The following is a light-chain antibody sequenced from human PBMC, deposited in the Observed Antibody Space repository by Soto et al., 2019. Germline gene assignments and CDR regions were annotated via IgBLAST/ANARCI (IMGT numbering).Light chain of an antibody. CDR1: SSNIGAGYN. V-gene: IGLV1-40*01. CDR2: GNR. CDR3: QAYDISLSGVV. Sequence: QSVLTQPPSVSGAPGQRVTISCTGSSSNIGAGYNVHWYQHPPGTAPKVLIYGNRHRPSGVPDRFSGSKSGTSASLAITGLQADDEADYYCQAYDISLSGVVFGGGTKLTVL. J-gene: IGLJ2*01.